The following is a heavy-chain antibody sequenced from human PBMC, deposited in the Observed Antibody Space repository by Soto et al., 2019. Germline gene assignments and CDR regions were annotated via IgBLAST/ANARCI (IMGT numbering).Heavy chain of an antibody. V-gene: IGHV3-9*01. Sequence: PGGSLRLSCAASGFTFDDYAMHWVRQAPGKGLEWVSGISWNSGSIGYADSVKGRFTISRDNAKNSLYLQMNSLRAEDTALYYCARVYSSGWYNLQTDFLAYRAQRSLVIVSS. CDR1: GFTFDDYA. J-gene: IGHJ4*02. D-gene: IGHD6-19*01. CDR2: ISWNSGSI. CDR3: ARVYSSGWYNLQTDFLAY.